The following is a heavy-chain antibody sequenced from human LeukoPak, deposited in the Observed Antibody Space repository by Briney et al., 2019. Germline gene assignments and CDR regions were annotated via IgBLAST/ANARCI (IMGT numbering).Heavy chain of an antibody. CDR3: ASTTYYYDSSGYSGPLGFDY. V-gene: IGHV3-48*02. CDR1: GFTFSSYS. D-gene: IGHD3-22*01. J-gene: IGHJ4*02. Sequence: PGGSLRPSCAASGFTFSSYSMNWVRQAPGKGLEWVSYISSSSSTIYYADSVKGRFTISRDNAKNSLYLQMNSLRDEDTAVYYCASTTYYYDSSGYSGPLGFDYWGQGTLVTVSS. CDR2: ISSSSSTI.